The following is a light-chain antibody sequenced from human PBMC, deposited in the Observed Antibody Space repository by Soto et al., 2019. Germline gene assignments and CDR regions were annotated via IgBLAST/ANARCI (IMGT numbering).Light chain of an antibody. Sequence: QSVLTQPPSASGTPGQRVTISCSGSSSNIGSNYVYWYQQLPGTAPKLLIYSNNQRPSGVPDRFSGSKSGTSASLAISGLRSEDEADYYCAAWDDSLSAGVFGGGTKVIVL. CDR1: SSNIGSNY. J-gene: IGLJ3*02. V-gene: IGLV1-47*02. CDR2: SNN. CDR3: AAWDDSLSAGV.